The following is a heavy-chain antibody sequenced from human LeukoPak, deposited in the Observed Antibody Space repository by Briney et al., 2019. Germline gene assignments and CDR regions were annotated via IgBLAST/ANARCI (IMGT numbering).Heavy chain of an antibody. V-gene: IGHV1-2*02. Sequence: ASVKVSCKASGYTFTGYYMHWVRQAPGQGLEWMGWINPNSGGTNYAQKFRGRVTMTRDTSISTAYVELSRLRSDDTAVYYCARSSGYSSGWYRYDPWGQGTLVTVSS. CDR3: ARSSGYSSGWYRYDP. CDR1: GYTFTGYY. D-gene: IGHD6-19*01. CDR2: INPNSGGT. J-gene: IGHJ5*02.